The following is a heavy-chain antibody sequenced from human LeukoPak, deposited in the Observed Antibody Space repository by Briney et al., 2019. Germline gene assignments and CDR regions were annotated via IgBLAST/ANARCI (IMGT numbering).Heavy chain of an antibody. V-gene: IGHV1-69*01. CDR2: IIPILGTA. Sequence: GSSVKVSCKASGGTFTSYAISWVRQAPGQGLEWMGGIIPILGTANYAQKFQGRVTITADESTSTAYIELSILISEKPAVYYRPRHSTGLTWGQGHLDRVSS. CDR3: PRHSTGLT. CDR1: GGTFTSYA. J-gene: IGHJ1*01. D-gene: IGHD4-23*01.